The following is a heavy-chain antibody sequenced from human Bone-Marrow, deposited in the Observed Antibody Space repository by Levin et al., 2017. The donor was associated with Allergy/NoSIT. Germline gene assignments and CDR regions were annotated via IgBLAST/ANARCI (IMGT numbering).Heavy chain of an antibody. Sequence: PGGSLRLSCAASGFTFSDNYVTWIRQAPGKGLERLSSIPTSGSYIYYPNSVRGRFTISRDNAKSSLYLQMNSLRAEDTAVYYCARVSVAVAGRGYFDFWGQGTLVTVSS. J-gene: IGHJ4*02. V-gene: IGHV3-11*01. CDR1: GFTFSDNY. D-gene: IGHD6-19*01. CDR3: ARVSVAVAGRGYFDF. CDR2: IPTSGSYI.